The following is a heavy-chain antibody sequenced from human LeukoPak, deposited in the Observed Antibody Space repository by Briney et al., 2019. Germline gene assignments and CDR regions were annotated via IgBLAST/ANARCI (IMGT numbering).Heavy chain of an antibody. CDR1: SASISSYY. J-gene: IGHJ4*02. CDR3: VKHGSGWSFDY. CDR2: IQNTGGT. D-gene: IGHD6-19*01. Sequence: SETLSLTCTVSSASISSYYWGWIRQSPGKGLEWIGYIQNTGGTNYNPSLKSRVSISKDTSKNQFSLQVRSVTAADTPVYYCVKHGSGWSFDYWGQGTLVTVSS. V-gene: IGHV4-59*01.